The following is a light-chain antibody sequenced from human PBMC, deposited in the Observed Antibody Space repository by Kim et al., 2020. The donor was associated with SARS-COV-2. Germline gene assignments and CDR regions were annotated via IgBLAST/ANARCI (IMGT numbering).Light chain of an antibody. CDR2: RDN. J-gene: IGLJ1*01. V-gene: IGLV3-1*01. Sequence: SGSPGQTDSITCSGDKLGDEYAAWYQQTPGQSPVVVIFRDNRRPSGIPERFSGSNSGNTATLTISGTQAMDEADYYCQAWDSSIYVFGTGTKVTVL. CDR3: QAWDSSIYV. CDR1: KLGDEY.